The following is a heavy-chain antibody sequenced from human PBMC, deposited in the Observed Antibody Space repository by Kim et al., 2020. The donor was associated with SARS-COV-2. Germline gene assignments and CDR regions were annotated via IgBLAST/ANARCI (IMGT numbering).Heavy chain of an antibody. D-gene: IGHD4-4*01. J-gene: IGHJ4*03. V-gene: IGHV3-23*01. Sequence: GGSLRLSCVGSGFMFKTYVMSWVRQAPGKGLEWVSGISGSGGITYYADSVKGRFTISRDNSKNTVYLQMNNLRTEDTATYYCANTMYSNSSGQVDWGQGT. CDR2: ISGSGGIT. CDR1: GFMFKTYV. CDR3: ANTMYSNSSGQVD.